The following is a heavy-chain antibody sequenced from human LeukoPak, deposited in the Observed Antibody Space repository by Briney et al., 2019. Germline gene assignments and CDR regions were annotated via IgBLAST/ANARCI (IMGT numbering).Heavy chain of an antibody. V-gene: IGHV4-34*12. Sequence: PSETLSLTCAVYGGSFSGYYWSWIRQPPGKGLEWIGEIIHSGSTYYNPSLKSRVTVSVDTSKNQFSLRLTSVTAADTAVYYCARMYYYDSSGHYGYNRFDPWGQGTLVTVSS. D-gene: IGHD3-22*01. CDR1: GGSFSGYY. J-gene: IGHJ5*02. CDR3: ARMYYYDSSGHYGYNRFDP. CDR2: IIHSGST.